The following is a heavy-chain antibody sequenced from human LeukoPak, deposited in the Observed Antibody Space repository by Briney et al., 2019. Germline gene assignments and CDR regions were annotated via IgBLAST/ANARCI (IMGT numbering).Heavy chain of an antibody. CDR1: GFTFSSYA. J-gene: IGHJ1*01. D-gene: IGHD4-23*01. V-gene: IGHV3-23*01. CDR2: ISGSGGST. CDR3: AKVPTTVVTPQVAYFQH. Sequence: GGSLRLSCAASGFTFSSYAMSWVCQAPGKGLEWVSAISGSGGSTYYADSVKGRFTISRDNSKTALFLQMNSLRAEDTAVYYCAKVPTTVVTPQVAYFQHWGQGTLVTVSS.